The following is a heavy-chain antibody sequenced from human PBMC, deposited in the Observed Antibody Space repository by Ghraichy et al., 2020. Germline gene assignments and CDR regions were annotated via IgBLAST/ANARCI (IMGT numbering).Heavy chain of an antibody. J-gene: IGHJ4*02. Sequence: GGSLRLSCAASGFTFSTYAMSWVRQAPGKGLEWVSTISYGGGRTYYADSVKGRFTISRDNSKNTLNLRMNSLRSDDTAVYFCVKGGVVPAALNPTLYEYWGQGSLVTVSS. V-gene: IGHV3-23*01. CDR3: VKGGVVPAALNPTLYEY. D-gene: IGHD2-2*01. CDR1: GFTFSTYA. CDR2: ISYGGGRT.